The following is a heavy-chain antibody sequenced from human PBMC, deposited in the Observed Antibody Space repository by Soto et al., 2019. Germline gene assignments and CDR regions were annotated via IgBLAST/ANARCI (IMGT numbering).Heavy chain of an antibody. J-gene: IGHJ4*02. D-gene: IGHD3-3*01. CDR2: FDPEDGET. V-gene: IGHV1-24*01. Sequence: ASVKVSCTVSGYTLTELSRHWVRQAPGKGLEWMGGFDPEDGETIYAQKFQGRVTMTEDTSTDTAYMELSSLRSEDTAVYYCATLTIFGVVTDFDYWGQGTLVTVSS. CDR1: GYTLTELS. CDR3: ATLTIFGVVTDFDY.